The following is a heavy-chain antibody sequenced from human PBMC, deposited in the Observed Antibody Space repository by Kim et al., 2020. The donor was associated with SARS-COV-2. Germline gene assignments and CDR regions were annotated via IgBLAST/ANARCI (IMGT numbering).Heavy chain of an antibody. CDR1: GYTFTSYG. V-gene: IGHV1-18*04. D-gene: IGHD6-13*01. Sequence: ASVKVSCKASGYTFTSYGINWVRQAPGQGLEWMGWISAYNGNTNYAQKLQGRVTMTTDTSTSTAYMELRSLRSDDTAVYYCNPYSSSWSFDYWGQGTLVTVSS. CDR3: NPYSSSWSFDY. CDR2: ISAYNGNT. J-gene: IGHJ4*02.